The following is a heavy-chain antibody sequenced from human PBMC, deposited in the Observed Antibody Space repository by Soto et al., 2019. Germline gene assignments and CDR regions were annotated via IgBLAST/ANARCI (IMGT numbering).Heavy chain of an antibody. D-gene: IGHD5-12*01. J-gene: IGHJ6*02. CDR1: GFTFSSYG. V-gene: IGHV3-33*01. CDR2: IWYDGSNN. Sequence: QVQLVESGGGVVQPGRSLRLSCAASGFTFSSYGMHWVRQAPGKGLEWVAVIWYDGSNNWYADSVKGRFTISRDNSKNTLHLQMNSLRAEDTAVYSCARDRGYSGYDSPRYYYGMDVWGQGTTVAVSS. CDR3: ARDRGYSGYDSPRYYYGMDV.